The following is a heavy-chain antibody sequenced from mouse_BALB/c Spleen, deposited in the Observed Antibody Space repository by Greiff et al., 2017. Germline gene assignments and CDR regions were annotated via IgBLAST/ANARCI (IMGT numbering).Heavy chain of an antibody. Sequence: EVQLQQTGPELVKPGASVKISCKASGYSFTDYIMLWVKQSHGKSLEWIGNINPYYGSTSYNLKFKGKATLTVDKSSSTAYMQLNSLTSEDSAVYYCARPQLGYAMDYWGQGTSVTVAS. CDR3: ARPQLGYAMDY. CDR1: GYSFTDYI. V-gene: IGHV1-39*01. D-gene: IGHD4-1*02. CDR2: INPYYGST. J-gene: IGHJ4*01.